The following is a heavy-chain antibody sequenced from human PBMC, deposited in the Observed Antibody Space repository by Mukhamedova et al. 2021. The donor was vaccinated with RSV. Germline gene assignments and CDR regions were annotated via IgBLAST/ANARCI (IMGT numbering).Heavy chain of an antibody. V-gene: IGHV4-39*07. J-gene: IGHJ3*02. CDR3: AREKPYYYDSSGYQLHAFDI. D-gene: IGHD3-22*01. Sequence: KSRVTISVDTSKNQFSLKLSSVTAADTAVYYCAREKPYYYDSSGYQLHAFDIWGQGTMVTVSS.